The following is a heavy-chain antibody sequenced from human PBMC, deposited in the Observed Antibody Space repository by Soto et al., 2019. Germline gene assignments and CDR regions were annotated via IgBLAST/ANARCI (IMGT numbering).Heavy chain of an antibody. Sequence: KASETLSLTCAVYGGSFSGYYWSWIRQPPGKGLEWIGEINHSGSTNYNPSLKSRVTISVDTSKNQFSLKLSSVTAADTAVYYCAGDSGYVGYLFDYWGQGTLVTVSS. CDR3: AGDSGYVGYLFDY. CDR2: INHSGST. J-gene: IGHJ4*02. D-gene: IGHD5-12*01. V-gene: IGHV4-34*01. CDR1: GGSFSGYY.